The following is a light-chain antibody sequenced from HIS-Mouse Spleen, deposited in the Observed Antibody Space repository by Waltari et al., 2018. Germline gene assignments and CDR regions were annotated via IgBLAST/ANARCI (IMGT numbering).Light chain of an antibody. V-gene: IGKV3-11*01. CDR2: DAS. J-gene: IGKJ5*01. Sequence: EIVLTQSPATLSLSPGERATLSCRASQSVSSYLAWYQQKPGQAPRRLIYDASNRATGIPARFRCSGSGTDFTLTISSLEPEDFAVYYCQQRSNWPPITFGQGTRLEIK. CDR1: QSVSSY. CDR3: QQRSNWPPIT.